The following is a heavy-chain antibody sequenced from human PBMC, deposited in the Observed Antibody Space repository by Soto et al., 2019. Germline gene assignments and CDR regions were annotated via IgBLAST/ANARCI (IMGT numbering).Heavy chain of an antibody. CDR2: IYYSGST. Sequence: PSETLSLTCGVSGGSISSGGYSWSWIRQPPGKGLEWIGYIYYSGSTYYNPSLKSRVTISVDTSKNQFSLKLSSVTAADTAVYYCARVFSDSSSFFDPWGQGTLVTVSS. V-gene: IGHV4-31*11. CDR1: GGSISSGGYS. CDR3: ARVFSDSSSFFDP. J-gene: IGHJ5*02. D-gene: IGHD6-13*01.